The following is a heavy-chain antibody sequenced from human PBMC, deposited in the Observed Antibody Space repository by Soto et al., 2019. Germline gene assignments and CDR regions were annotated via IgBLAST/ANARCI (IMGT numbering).Heavy chain of an antibody. CDR2: IYTSGSP. Sequence: SATRSLTWTVSGGSISSYYWSWIRQPAGKGLEWIGRIYTSGSPNYNPSLKSRVTMSVDTSKNQFSLKLSSVTAADTAVYYCAREKSLAARLIDYWGQGTLVTVSS. V-gene: IGHV4-4*07. CDR1: GGSISSYY. J-gene: IGHJ4*02. D-gene: IGHD6-6*01. CDR3: AREKSLAARLIDY.